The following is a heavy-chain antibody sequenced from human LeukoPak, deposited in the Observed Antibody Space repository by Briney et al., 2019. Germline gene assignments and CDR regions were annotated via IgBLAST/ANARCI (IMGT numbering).Heavy chain of an antibody. J-gene: IGHJ4*02. CDR1: GFSLSTSGMC. V-gene: IGHV2-70*12. CDR3: AHSLPPYYFGSDTYKVLGFYFDY. Sequence: SGLTLVNPTQTLTRTCTFSGFSLSTSGMCVSSIPQPPGEGLEWLALIDWDDDKYYSTSLKTRLTIPQDTSKNQVVLTMTNIDPVDTATYYCAHSLPPYYFGSDTYKVLGFYFDYWGQGTLVTVS. D-gene: IGHD3-10*01. CDR2: IDWDDDK.